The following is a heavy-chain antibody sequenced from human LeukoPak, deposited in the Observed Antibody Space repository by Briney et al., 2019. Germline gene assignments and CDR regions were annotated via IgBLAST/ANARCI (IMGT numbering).Heavy chain of an antibody. Sequence: GGSLRLSCAASGFTFSSYGMHWVRQAPGKGLEWVAVIWYDGSNKYYADSVKGRFTISRDNSKNTLYLQMNSLRAEDTAVYYCARDGAQRYSSSWYDYWGQGTLVTVSS. D-gene: IGHD6-13*01. V-gene: IGHV3-33*01. CDR2: IWYDGSNK. CDR1: GFTFSSYG. CDR3: ARDGAQRYSSSWYDY. J-gene: IGHJ4*02.